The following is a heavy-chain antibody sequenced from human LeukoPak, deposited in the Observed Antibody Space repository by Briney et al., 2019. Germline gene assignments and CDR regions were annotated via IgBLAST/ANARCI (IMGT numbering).Heavy chain of an antibody. J-gene: IGHJ4*02. V-gene: IGHV1-69*01. CDR3: ARALGYCSGGSCSPLKYYFDY. D-gene: IGHD2-15*01. CDR2: IIPIFGTA. Sequence: SVKVSCKASGGTFISYAISWVRQAPGQGLEWMGGIIPIFGTANYAQKFQGRVTITADESTSTAYMELSSLRSEDTAVYYCARALGYCSGGSCSPLKYYFDYWGQGTLVTVSS. CDR1: GGTFISYA.